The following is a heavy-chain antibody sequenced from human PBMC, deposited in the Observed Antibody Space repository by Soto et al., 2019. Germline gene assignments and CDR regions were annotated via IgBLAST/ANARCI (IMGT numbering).Heavy chain of an antibody. V-gene: IGHV4-30-4*01. CDR2: IYYSGST. CDR1: GGSISSGDYY. D-gene: IGHD1-26*01. CDR3: AREGSVGLPGGGAGYFDY. J-gene: IGHJ4*02. Sequence: PSETLSLTCTVSGGSISSGDYYWSWIRQPPGKGLEWIGYIYYSGSTYYNPSLKSRVTISVDTSKNQFSLKLSSVTAADTAVYYCAREGSVGLPGGGAGYFDYWGQGTLVTVSS.